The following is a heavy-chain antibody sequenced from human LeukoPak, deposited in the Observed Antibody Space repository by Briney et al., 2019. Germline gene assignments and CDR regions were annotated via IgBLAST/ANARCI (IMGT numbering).Heavy chain of an antibody. V-gene: IGHV3-30*02. CDR1: GFTFSSYA. CDR3: AKDLGNWNSEYYFDY. Sequence: PGGSLRLSCAASGFTFSSYAMSWVRQAPGKGLEWVTFIRYDGSNKYYADSVKGRFTISRDNSENTLYLQMNSLRAEDTAVYYCAKDLGNWNSEYYFDYWGQGTLVTVSS. D-gene: IGHD1-7*01. J-gene: IGHJ4*02. CDR2: IRYDGSNK.